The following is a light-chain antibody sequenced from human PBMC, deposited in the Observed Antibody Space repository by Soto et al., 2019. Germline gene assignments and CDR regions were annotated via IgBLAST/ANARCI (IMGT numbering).Light chain of an antibody. CDR3: AAWDDSLNGYV. Sequence: SALNQPPSASGTPGHRLPITCSGGSSNIGTNAVNWYQQLPGTAPKLLIYNNNQRPSGVPDRFSGSKSGTSASLAISGLQSEHEADYYCAAWDDSLNGYVFGTGTKVTVL. CDR2: NNN. J-gene: IGLJ1*01. CDR1: SSNIGTNA. V-gene: IGLV1-44*01.